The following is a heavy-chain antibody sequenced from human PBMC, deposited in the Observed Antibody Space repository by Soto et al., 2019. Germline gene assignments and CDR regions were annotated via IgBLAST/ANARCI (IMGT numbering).Heavy chain of an antibody. J-gene: IGHJ5*02. Sequence: PSETLSLTCTVSGGSVSSGSYYWSWIRQPPGKGLEWIGYIYYSGSTNYNPSLKSRVTISVDTSKNQFSLKLSSVTAADTAVYYCARESLSTTVTTVHNWFDHWGQGTLVTVSS. CDR1: GGSVSSGSYY. CDR3: ARESLSTTVTTVHNWFDH. D-gene: IGHD4-17*01. CDR2: IYYSGST. V-gene: IGHV4-61*01.